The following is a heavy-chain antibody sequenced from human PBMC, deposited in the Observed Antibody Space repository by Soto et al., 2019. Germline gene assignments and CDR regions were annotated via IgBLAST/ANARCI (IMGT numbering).Heavy chain of an antibody. CDR1: GFSLTTSGVG. V-gene: IGHV2-5*02. J-gene: IGHJ4*02. CDR3: AHHPYYGLGSYSFDY. D-gene: IGHD3-10*01. CDR2: IYWDDDK. Sequence: QITLKESGPTLVRPTQTLTLTCTFSGFSLTTSGVGVGWIRQPPGKALEWLAVIYWDDDKRYSSSLKSRLTITKDTSKNRVVLTLTNRYPVDTATYYCAHHPYYGLGSYSFDYWGQGTLVTVSS.